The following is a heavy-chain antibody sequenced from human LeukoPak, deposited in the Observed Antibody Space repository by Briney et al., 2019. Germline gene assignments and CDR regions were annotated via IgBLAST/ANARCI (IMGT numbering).Heavy chain of an antibody. CDR1: GYTFTSYD. Sequence: ASVKVSCKASGYTFTSYDINWVRQATGQGLEWMGWMNPNCGNTGYAQKLQGRVTMTRNTSISTAYMELSSLRSEDTAVYYCASPGEGYAPAFDIWGQGTMVTVSS. D-gene: IGHD2-2*01. V-gene: IGHV1-8*01. J-gene: IGHJ3*02. CDR2: MNPNCGNT. CDR3: ASPGEGYAPAFDI.